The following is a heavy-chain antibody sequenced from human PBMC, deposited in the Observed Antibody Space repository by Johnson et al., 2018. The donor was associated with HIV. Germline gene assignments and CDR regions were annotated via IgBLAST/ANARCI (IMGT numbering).Heavy chain of an antibody. Sequence: EVQLVESGGGLVKPGGSLRLSCAVYGLSFSKAWMSWVRQAPGKGLEWVGRIKTKTEGGTTDYAASVKGRFTISRDDSKNTLYLQMNSLKTEDTAVYYCARDQDVDSNAWLDAFNIWGQGTMVTVSS. J-gene: IGHJ3*02. D-gene: IGHD3-22*01. CDR3: ARDQDVDSNAWLDAFNI. V-gene: IGHV3-15*01. CDR1: GLSFSKAW. CDR2: IKTKTEGGTT.